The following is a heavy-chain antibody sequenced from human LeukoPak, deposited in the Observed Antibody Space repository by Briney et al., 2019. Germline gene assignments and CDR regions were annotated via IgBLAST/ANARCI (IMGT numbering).Heavy chain of an antibody. J-gene: IGHJ4*02. D-gene: IGHD3-10*01. V-gene: IGHV3-7*04. CDR2: IKQDGSEK. CDR1: GFTFSSYW. Sequence: PGGSLRLSCAASGFTFSSYWMSWVRQAPGKGLEWVANIKQDGSEKYYVDSVKGRFTISRDNAKNSLYLQMNSLRAEDTAVYYCARDRVTMVRGARNYYFDYWGQGTLVTVSS. CDR3: ARDRVTMVRGARNYYFDY.